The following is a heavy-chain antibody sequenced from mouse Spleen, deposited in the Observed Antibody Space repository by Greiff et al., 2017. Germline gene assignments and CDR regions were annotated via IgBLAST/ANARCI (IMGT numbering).Heavy chain of an antibody. D-gene: IGHD1-1*01. V-gene: IGHV1-63*01. Sequence: QVQLQQSGAELVRPGTSVKMSCKASGYTFTNYWIGWAKQRPGHGLEWIGDIYPGGGYTNYNEKFKGKATLTADKSSSTAYMQFSSLTSEDSAIYYCARYYYYGSSSFAYWGQGTLVTVSA. CDR3: ARYYYYGSSSFAY. CDR1: GYTFTNYW. J-gene: IGHJ3*01. CDR2: IYPGGGYT.